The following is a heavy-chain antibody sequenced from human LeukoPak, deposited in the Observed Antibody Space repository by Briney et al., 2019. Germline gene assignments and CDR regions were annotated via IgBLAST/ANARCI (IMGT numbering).Heavy chain of an antibody. D-gene: IGHD6-25*01. V-gene: IGHV5-51*01. Sequence: GESLKISCKGSGYSFSSRWIGWVRQMPGKGLEWMGIIYPGDSDTRYSPSFQGRVTISADKSISTAYLQWSSLKASDTAMFYCATSSGGSYFGMDVWGQGTPVTVSS. CDR3: ATSSGGSYFGMDV. CDR1: GYSFSSRW. J-gene: IGHJ6*02. CDR2: IYPGDSDT.